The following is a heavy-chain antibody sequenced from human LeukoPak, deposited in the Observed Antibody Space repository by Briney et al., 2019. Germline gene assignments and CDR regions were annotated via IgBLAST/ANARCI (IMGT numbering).Heavy chain of an antibody. CDR3: ARARYCSGGSCYRYYFDY. CDR1: GYTFTSYY. D-gene: IGHD2-15*01. J-gene: IGHJ4*02. V-gene: IGHV1-46*01. CDR2: INHSGGST. Sequence: GASVKVSCKASGYTFTSYYMHWVRQAPGQGLQWMGIINHSGGSTSYAHKFQGRVTMTRDTSTSTVYMELSSLRSEDTAVYYCARARYCSGGSCYRYYFDYWGQGTLVTVSS.